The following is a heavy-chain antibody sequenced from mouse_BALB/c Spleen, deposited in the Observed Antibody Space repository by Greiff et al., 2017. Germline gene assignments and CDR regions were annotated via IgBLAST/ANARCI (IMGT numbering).Heavy chain of an antibody. Sequence: EVMLVESGGGLVKPGGSLKLSCAASGFTFSSYAMSWVRQTPEKRLEWVASISSGGSTYYPDSVKGRFTISRDNARNILYLQMSSLRSEDTAMYYCARTVRDYYAMDYWGQGTSVTVSS. V-gene: IGHV5-6-5*01. J-gene: IGHJ4*01. CDR3: ARTVRDYYAMDY. CDR2: ISSGGST. CDR1: GFTFSSYA.